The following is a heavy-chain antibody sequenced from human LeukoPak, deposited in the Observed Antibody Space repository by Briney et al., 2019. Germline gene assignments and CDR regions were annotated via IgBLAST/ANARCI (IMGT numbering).Heavy chain of an antibody. CDR1: GYSFTSNY. Sequence: ASVKVSCKASGYSFTSNYIHWVRQAPGQGLEWMGMIYLRDGSTSYAQKFQGRVTVTRDTSTSTVHMELSGLRSEDTAVYYCARDQEAFDYWGQGTLVTVSS. V-gene: IGHV1-46*01. CDR2: IYLRDGST. CDR3: ARDQEAFDY. J-gene: IGHJ4*02.